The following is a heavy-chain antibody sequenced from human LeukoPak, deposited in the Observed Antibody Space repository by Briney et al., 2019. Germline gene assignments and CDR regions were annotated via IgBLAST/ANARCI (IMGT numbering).Heavy chain of an antibody. CDR3: ARGDKYGGNSVTFDI. D-gene: IGHD4-23*01. V-gene: IGHV3-23*01. CDR2: ISGSGGST. J-gene: IGHJ3*02. CDR1: GFTFSSYG. Sequence: GGSLRLSCAASGFTFSSYGMSWVRQAPGKGLEWVSAISGSGGSTYYADSVKGRFTISRDNSENTLYLQMNSLRAEDTAVYYCARGDKYGGNSVTFDIWGQGTMVTVSS.